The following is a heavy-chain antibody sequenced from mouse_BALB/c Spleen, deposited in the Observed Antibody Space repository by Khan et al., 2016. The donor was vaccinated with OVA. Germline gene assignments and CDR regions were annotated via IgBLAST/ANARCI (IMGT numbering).Heavy chain of an antibody. D-gene: IGHD1-2*01. CDR1: GYTFTDFY. CDR2: ISPGRGDT. J-gene: IGHJ3*01. Sequence: QVQLQQPGTELARPGASVNLSCKASGYTFTDFYINWVKQRSGQGLEWIGEISPGRGDTYYNEKFKGKATLTADKSSSTAYMQLSSLTSEASAVYFCARRNYYGYTFAYWGQGTLVTVSA. CDR3: ARRNYYGYTFAY. V-gene: IGHV1-77*01.